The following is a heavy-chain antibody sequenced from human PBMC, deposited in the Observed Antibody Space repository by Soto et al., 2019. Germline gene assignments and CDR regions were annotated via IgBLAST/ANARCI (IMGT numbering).Heavy chain of an antibody. CDR3: ARLPGIVAPGTVFLDN. J-gene: IGHJ4*02. CDR2: IYPGDSDT. D-gene: IGHD1-1*01. CDR1: GYKFTSSW. Sequence: LVVSLKISCKASGYKFTSSWIGWVRQMPGKGLEWMGIIYPGDSDTRYRPSFQGQVTISADKSSSTAYLQWNSLQASDTAMYYCARLPGIVAPGTVFLDNWGQGTMVTVSS. V-gene: IGHV5-51*01.